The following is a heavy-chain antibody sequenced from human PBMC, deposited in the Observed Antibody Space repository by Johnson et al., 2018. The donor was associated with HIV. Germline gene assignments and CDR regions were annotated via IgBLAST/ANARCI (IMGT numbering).Heavy chain of an antibody. CDR1: GFTVSSNY. CDR2: IRSKAYGGTT. V-gene: IGHV3-49*04. D-gene: IGHD2-21*02. Sequence: VQLVESGGGVVQPGGYLRLSCTASGFTVSSNYMSWVRQAPGKGLEWVGFIRSKAYGGTTEYAASVKGRFTVSRDDAKSIVYLQMNSLKTEDTAVYYCTGGRDLRDFDIWGQGTMVTVSS. J-gene: IGHJ3*02. CDR3: TGGRDLRDFDI.